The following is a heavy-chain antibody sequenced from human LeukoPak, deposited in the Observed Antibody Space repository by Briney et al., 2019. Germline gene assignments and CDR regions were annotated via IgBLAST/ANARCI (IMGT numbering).Heavy chain of an antibody. V-gene: IGHV5-51*01. Sequence: GESLKISCKGSGYSFTSYWIGWVRQMPGKGLEWMGIIYPCDSDTRYSPSFQGQVTISADKPISTAYLQWSSLKASDTAMYYCARRGSSRDYYYYYYMDVWGKGTTVTVSS. CDR3: ARRGSSRDYYYYYYMDV. J-gene: IGHJ6*03. CDR2: IYPCDSDT. CDR1: GYSFTSYW. D-gene: IGHD6-6*01.